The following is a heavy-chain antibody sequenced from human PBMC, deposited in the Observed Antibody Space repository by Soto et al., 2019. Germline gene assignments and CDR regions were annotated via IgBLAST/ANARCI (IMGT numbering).Heavy chain of an antibody. D-gene: IGHD3-3*01. Sequence: SETLSLTCTVSGGSVSSGSYYWSWIRQPPGKGLEYIGYLYYSGSTNYNPSLKSRVTISVDTPKNQFSLKLTSVTAADTAIYFCARGQGFWTGYYRTPYYFDYWGQGTLVTVSS. CDR1: GGSVSSGSYY. CDR3: ARGQGFWTGYYRTPYYFDY. V-gene: IGHV4-61*01. CDR2: LYYSGST. J-gene: IGHJ4*02.